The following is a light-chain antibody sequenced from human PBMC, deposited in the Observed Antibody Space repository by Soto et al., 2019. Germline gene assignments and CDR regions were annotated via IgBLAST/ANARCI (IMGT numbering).Light chain of an antibody. CDR2: DVS. V-gene: IGLV2-14*03. CDR3: NSFTTSSTLV. J-gene: IGLJ2*01. CDR1: SSDVGAYNY. Sequence: SALPQPASVSGSPGQSITLSYNGTSSDVGAYNYVSWYQHHPGKAPKLMIYDVSNRPSGVSNRFSGSKSGNTASLTISGLQTEDEADYYCNSFTTSSTLVFGGGTQLTVL.